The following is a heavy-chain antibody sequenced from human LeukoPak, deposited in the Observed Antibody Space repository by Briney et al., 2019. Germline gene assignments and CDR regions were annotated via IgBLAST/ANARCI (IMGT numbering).Heavy chain of an antibody. CDR1: GFTFSDYS. CDR3: ARGRDPDYDILSGPPFDP. D-gene: IGHD3-9*01. J-gene: IGHJ5*02. CDR2: VTPTSNYM. V-gene: IGHV3-21*01. Sequence: GGSLRLSCAASGFTFSDYSMNWVRQAPGKGLEWVSSVTPTSNYMYYADSVKGRFTISRDNARNSLSLQMSSLRAEDTAVYYCARGRDPDYDILSGPPFDPWGQGTLVTVSS.